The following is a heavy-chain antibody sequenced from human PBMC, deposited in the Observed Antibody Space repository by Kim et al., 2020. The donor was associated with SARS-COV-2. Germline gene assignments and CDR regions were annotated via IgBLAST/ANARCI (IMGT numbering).Heavy chain of an antibody. V-gene: IGHV3-23*01. Sequence: GGSLRLSCAGSGFTFSSHAMSWMRQAPGKGLEWVSDISDTGDSTYYADSVKGRFTISRDDSKNTLYLQMNSLRAEDTAIYYCARDPPCFDPWCRGTLVTV. CDR3: ARDPPCFDP. CDR2: ISDTGDST. J-gene: IGHJ5*02. CDR1: GFTFSSHA.